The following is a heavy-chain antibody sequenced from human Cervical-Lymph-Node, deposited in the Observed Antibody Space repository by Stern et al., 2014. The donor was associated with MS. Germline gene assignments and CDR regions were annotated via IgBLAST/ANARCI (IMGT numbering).Heavy chain of an antibody. D-gene: IGHD5-12*01. V-gene: IGHV4-31*03. J-gene: IGHJ6*02. CDR3: ARDVYSESRRGLDV. Sequence: QVQLVESGPGLVRPSQTLSLTCTVSGVFISRGGDYWTWIRQHTGKGLEWIGSIYYSGSTYYNPSLKGRLLISLDTSGNHFSLNLNSVTAADTAVYYCARDVYSESRRGLDVWGQGTTVTVSS. CDR1: GVFISRGGDY. CDR2: IYYSGST.